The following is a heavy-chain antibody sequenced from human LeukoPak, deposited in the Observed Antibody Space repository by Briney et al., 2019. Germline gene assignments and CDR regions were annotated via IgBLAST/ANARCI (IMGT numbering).Heavy chain of an antibody. CDR1: GGSISSYH. Sequence: SETLSLTCTVSGGSISSYHWSWIRQPAGKGLEWIGRIYTSGSTNYNPSLKSRVTMSVDTSKNQFSLKLSSVTAADTAVYYCARDPSIAAAGTRPYYYYYMDVWGKGTTVTVSS. D-gene: IGHD6-13*01. CDR2: IYTSGST. V-gene: IGHV4-4*07. J-gene: IGHJ6*03. CDR3: ARDPSIAAAGTRPYYYYYMDV.